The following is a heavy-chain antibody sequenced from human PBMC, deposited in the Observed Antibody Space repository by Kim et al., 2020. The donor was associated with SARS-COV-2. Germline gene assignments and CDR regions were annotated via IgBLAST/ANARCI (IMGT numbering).Heavy chain of an antibody. CDR3: ARDSGFGEFHDYYYYGMDV. CDR1: GGSISSYY. V-gene: IGHV4-59*01. Sequence: SETLSLTCTVSGGSISSYYWSWIRQPPGKGLEWIGYIYYSGSTNYNPSLKSRVTISVDTSKNQFSLKLSSVTAADTAVYYCARDSGFGEFHDYYYYGMDVWGQGTTVTVSS. J-gene: IGHJ6*02. D-gene: IGHD3-10*01. CDR2: IYYSGST.